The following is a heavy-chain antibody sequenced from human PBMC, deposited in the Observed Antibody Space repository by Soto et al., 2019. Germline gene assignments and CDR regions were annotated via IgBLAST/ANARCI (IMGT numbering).Heavy chain of an antibody. CDR1: GGSISSYY. V-gene: IGHV4-59*01. J-gene: IGHJ6*02. CDR2: IYYSGST. Sequence: SETLSLTCTVSGGSISSYYWSWIRQPPGKGLEWIGYIYYSGSTNYNPSLKSRVTISVDTSKNQFSLKLSSVTAADTAVYYCARDSGYYDFWSGYGPSHYYYYYGMDVWGQGTTVTV. CDR3: ARDSGYYDFWSGYGPSHYYYYYGMDV. D-gene: IGHD3-3*01.